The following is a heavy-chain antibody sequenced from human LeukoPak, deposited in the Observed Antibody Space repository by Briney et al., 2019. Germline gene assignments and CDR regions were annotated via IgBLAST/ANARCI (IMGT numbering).Heavy chain of an antibody. V-gene: IGHV1-3*01. J-gene: IGHJ4*02. Sequence: VASVKVSCKASGYTFTSYAMHWVRQAPGQRLEWMGWINAGNGNTKYSQKFQGRVTITRDTSASAAYMELSSLRSEDTAVYYCARIPPGGAAARYWGQGTLVTVSS. CDR1: GYTFTSYA. CDR3: ARIPPGGAAARY. D-gene: IGHD6-13*01. CDR2: INAGNGNT.